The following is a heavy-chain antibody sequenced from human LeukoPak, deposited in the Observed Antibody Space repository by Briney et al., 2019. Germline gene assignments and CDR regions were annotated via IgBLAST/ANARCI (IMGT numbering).Heavy chain of an antibody. CDR2: INGDGIAI. CDR3: ARGGSPFY. Sequence: GESLRLSCAGSGFRFSSHWLHWVRQVPGKGLEWVASINGDGIAINYADSVKGRFTISRDNAKNTVYLQMNSLRVEDTAVFYCARGGSPFYWGRGAPVTVSS. CDR1: GFRFSSHW. D-gene: IGHD3-10*01. V-gene: IGHV3-74*01. J-gene: IGHJ4*02.